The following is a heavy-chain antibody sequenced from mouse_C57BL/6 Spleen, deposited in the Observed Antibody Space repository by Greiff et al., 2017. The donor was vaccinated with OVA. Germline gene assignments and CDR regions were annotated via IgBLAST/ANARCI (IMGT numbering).Heavy chain of an antibody. V-gene: IGHV3-6*01. CDR1: GYSITRGYY. CDR2: ISYDGSN. CDR3: APYYDYDYYAMDY. Sequence: DVKLQESGPGLVKPSQSLSLTCSVTGYSITRGYYWNWIRQFPGNKLAWMGYISYDGSNNYNPSLKNRISITRDTSKNQFFLKLNSVTTEDTATYYCAPYYDYDYYAMDYWGQGTSVTVSS. D-gene: IGHD2-4*01. J-gene: IGHJ4*01.